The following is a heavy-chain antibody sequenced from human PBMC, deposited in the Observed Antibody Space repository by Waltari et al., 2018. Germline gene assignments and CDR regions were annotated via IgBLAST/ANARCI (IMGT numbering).Heavy chain of an antibody. CDR3: ARVDSSGYYKLDY. CDR1: GGTFSSYA. D-gene: IGHD3-22*01. Sequence: QVQLVQSGAEVKKPGSSVKVSCKASGGTFSSYAISWVRQAPGQGLEWMGGVIPIFGTANDAQKFQGRVTITADESTSTAYMELSSLSSEDTAVYYCARVDSSGYYKLDYWGQGTLVTVSS. CDR2: VIPIFGTA. J-gene: IGHJ4*02. V-gene: IGHV1-69*01.